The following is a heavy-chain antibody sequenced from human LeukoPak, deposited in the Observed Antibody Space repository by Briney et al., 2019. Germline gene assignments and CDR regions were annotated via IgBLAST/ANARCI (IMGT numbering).Heavy chain of an antibody. CDR1: GGSISSSSYY. J-gene: IGHJ3*02. D-gene: IGHD4-17*01. V-gene: IGHV4-39*01. Sequence: SETLSLTCTVSGGSISSSSYYWGWIRQPPGKGLEWIGSIYYSGSTYYNPSLKSRVTISVDTSKNQFSLKLISVTAADTAVYYCASTVTPKAYDAFDIWGQGTMVTVSS. CDR3: ASTVTPKAYDAFDI. CDR2: IYYSGST.